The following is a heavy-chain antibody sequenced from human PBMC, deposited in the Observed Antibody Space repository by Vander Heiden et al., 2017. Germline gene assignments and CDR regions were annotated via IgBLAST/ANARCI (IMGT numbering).Heavy chain of an antibody. CDR1: GYTFTSSD. J-gene: IGHJ6*02. Sequence: QVQLVQSGAEVKKPGASVKVSCKASGYTFTSSDINWVRQATGQGLERMGWMNPNSGNTGYAQKFQGRVTMTRNTSISTAYMELSSLRSEDTAVYYCARGNYDFWRGDYGMDVWGQGTTVTVSS. CDR3: ARGNYDFWRGDYGMDV. V-gene: IGHV1-8*01. CDR2: MNPNSGNT. D-gene: IGHD3-3*01.